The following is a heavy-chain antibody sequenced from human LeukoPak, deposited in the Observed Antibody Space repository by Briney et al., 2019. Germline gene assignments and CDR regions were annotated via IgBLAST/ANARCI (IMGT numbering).Heavy chain of an antibody. CDR3: AKDRAESYLVDY. Sequence: GGSLRLSCAASGFTFSTYAMTWVRQAPGQGLEWVSSISGSGSGTYYADSVKGRFTISRDNSKNTLYLQMSSLTVEDTAVYYCAKDRAESYLVDYWGQGTLVTVSS. CDR2: ISGSGSGT. V-gene: IGHV3-23*01. CDR1: GFTFSTYA. D-gene: IGHD3-10*01. J-gene: IGHJ4*02.